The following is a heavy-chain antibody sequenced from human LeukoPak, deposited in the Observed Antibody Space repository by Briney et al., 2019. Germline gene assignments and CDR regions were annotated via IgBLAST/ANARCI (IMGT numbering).Heavy chain of an antibody. CDR1: GGTFSSYA. Sequence: SVTVSCTAAGGTFSSYAISWVRQAPGQGLEWMGGIIPIFGTANYAQKFQGRVTITTDESTSTAYMELSSLRSEDAAVYYCARLSGGYDFWSGGPNWFDPWGQGTLVTVSS. CDR2: IIPIFGTA. V-gene: IGHV1-69*05. D-gene: IGHD3-3*01. J-gene: IGHJ5*02. CDR3: ARLSGGYDFWSGGPNWFDP.